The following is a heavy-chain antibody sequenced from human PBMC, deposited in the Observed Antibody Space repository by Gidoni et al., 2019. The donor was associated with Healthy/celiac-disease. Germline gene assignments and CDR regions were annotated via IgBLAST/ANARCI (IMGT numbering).Heavy chain of an antibody. V-gene: IGHV3-15*01. Sequence: EVQLVESGGGLVKPGGSLRLSCAASGFTFSNAWMSWVRQAPGKGLEWVGRIKSKTDGGTTDYAAPVKGRFTISRDDSKNTLYLQMNSLKTEDTAEYYCTTDPTPPLRYFDWYWGQGTLVTVSS. J-gene: IGHJ4*02. CDR1: GFTFSNAW. D-gene: IGHD3-9*01. CDR3: TTDPTPPLRYFDWY. CDR2: IKSKTDGGTT.